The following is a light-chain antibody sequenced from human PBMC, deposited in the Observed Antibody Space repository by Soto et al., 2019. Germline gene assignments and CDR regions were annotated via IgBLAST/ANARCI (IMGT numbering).Light chain of an antibody. J-gene: IGLJ1*01. CDR1: SSDIGAYNY. Sequence: QSALTQPASVSGSPGQSITISCTGTSSDIGAYNYVSWYQQPPGKAPRLIIYDVYNRPSGVSDRFSGSKSGNTASLTVSGLQAEDEADYYCNSCTSATSTTPYVFGTGTKLTVL. V-gene: IGLV2-14*01. CDR3: NSCTSATSTTPYV. CDR2: DVY.